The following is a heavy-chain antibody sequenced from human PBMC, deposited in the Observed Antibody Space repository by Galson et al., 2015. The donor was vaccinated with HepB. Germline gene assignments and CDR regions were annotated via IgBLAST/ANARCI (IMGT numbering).Heavy chain of an antibody. CDR3: AREDDPIFGVVKDDY. V-gene: IGHV4-39*02. J-gene: IGHJ4*02. CDR2: IYYSGST. D-gene: IGHD3-3*01. CDR1: GGSISSSSYY. Sequence: SETLSLTCTVSGGSISSSSYYWGWIRQPPGKGLEWIGSIYYSGSTYYNPSLKSRVTISVDTSKNQFSLKLSSVTAADTAVYYCAREDDPIFGVVKDDYWGQGTLVTVSS.